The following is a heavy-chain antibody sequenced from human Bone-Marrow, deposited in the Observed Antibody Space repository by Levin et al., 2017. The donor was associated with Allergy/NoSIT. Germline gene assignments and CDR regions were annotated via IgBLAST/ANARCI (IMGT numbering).Heavy chain of an antibody. CDR3: AKDYLTGPSDY. CDR2: IWNDGSRQ. D-gene: IGHD3-9*01. CDR1: GYTFTRHG. J-gene: IGHJ4*02. V-gene: IGHV3-33*06. Sequence: SCVASGYTFTRHGMHWVRQAPGKGLEWVAVIWNDGSRQEYIDSVRGRFIVSKDNSKNTVYLQMNSLRAEDTATYYCAKDYLTGPSDYWGQGTLVTVSS.